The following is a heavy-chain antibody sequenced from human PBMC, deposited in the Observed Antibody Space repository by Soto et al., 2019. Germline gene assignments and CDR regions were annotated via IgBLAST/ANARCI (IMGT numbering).Heavy chain of an antibody. J-gene: IGHJ4*02. CDR3: VKDSGYYDILTGYYPTYYFDY. V-gene: IGHV3-64D*06. Sequence: PGGSLRLSCSASGFTFSSYAMHWVRQAPGKGLEYVSAISSNGGSTYYADSMKGRFTISRDNSKNTLYLQMSSLRAEDTAVYYCVKDSGYYDILTGYYPTYYFDYWGQGTLVTVSS. D-gene: IGHD3-9*01. CDR1: GFTFSSYA. CDR2: ISSNGGST.